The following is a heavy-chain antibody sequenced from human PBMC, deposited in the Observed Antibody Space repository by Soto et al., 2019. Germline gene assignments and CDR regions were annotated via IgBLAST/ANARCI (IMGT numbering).Heavy chain of an antibody. D-gene: IGHD3-22*01. CDR1: GFTFSSYS. V-gene: IGHV3-21*04. J-gene: IGHJ4*02. CDR3: ARDGQYYDSSGYYSIDN. Sequence: GGSLRLSCAASGFTFSSYSMNWVRQAPGKGLEWVSSISSSSYIYYADSVKGRFTISRDNAKNSLYKQMNSLRAEDTAVYYCARDGQYYDSSGYYSIDNWGQGTMVTVSS. CDR2: ISSSSYI.